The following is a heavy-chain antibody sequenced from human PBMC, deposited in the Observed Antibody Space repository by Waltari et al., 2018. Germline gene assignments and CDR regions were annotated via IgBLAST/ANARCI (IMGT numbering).Heavy chain of an antibody. D-gene: IGHD2-21*02. CDR1: GGSIISSNYY. CDR3: ARSLGDPDYFDY. Sequence: QLQLQESGPGLVKPSETLSLPCTVSGGSIISSNYYWGWIRQPPGKGLEWIGSIYNSAITYYNPSLKSRVTISVDTSKHQFSLRLSSVTAADTAVYYCARSLGDPDYFDYWGQGTLVTVSS. CDR2: IYNSAIT. V-gene: IGHV4-39*01. J-gene: IGHJ4*02.